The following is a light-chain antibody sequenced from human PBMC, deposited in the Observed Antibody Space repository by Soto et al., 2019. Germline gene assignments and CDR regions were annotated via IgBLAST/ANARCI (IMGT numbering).Light chain of an antibody. CDR2: AAS. V-gene: IGKV1-9*01. Sequence: LLTQAPSSLSASVGDRVTITCRASQGIDSSFAWYQQKPGKAPKLLIYAASSLQSGVPSRFRGRGSGTDFTLTISSLQPDDFATYYCQQLHYYPITFGQGTRLEI. J-gene: IGKJ5*01. CDR3: QQLHYYPIT. CDR1: QGIDSS.